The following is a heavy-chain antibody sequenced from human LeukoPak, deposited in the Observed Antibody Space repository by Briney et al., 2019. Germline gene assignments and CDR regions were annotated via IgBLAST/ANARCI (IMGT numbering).Heavy chain of an antibody. CDR2: INSDGSTT. Sequence: GSLRLSCVASGFTFSSYWMHWVRQAPGEGLVWVSRINSDGSTTTYADSVKGRFTISRDNSVNTLYLQMNSLRAEDAAVYYCAKELPPGDPWGQGTRVTASS. V-gene: IGHV3-74*01. CDR1: GFTFSSYW. CDR3: AKELPPGDP. J-gene: IGHJ5*02. D-gene: IGHD1-26*01.